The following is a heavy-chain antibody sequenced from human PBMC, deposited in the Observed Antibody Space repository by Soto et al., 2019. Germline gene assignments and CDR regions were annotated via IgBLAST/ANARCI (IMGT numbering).Heavy chain of an antibody. J-gene: IGHJ4*02. Sequence: EVQLVESGGGLVQPGGSLRLSCAASGFTFSSYEMNWVRQAPGKGLEWVSYISSSGSTIYYADSVKGRFTISRDNAKNSLYLQMNSLRAEDTAVYYCATHSSGWLKVDYWGQGTLVTVSS. CDR2: ISSSGSTI. CDR1: GFTFSSYE. D-gene: IGHD6-19*01. V-gene: IGHV3-48*03. CDR3: ATHSSGWLKVDY.